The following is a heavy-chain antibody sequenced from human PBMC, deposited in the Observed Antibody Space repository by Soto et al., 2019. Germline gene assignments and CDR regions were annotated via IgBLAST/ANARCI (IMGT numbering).Heavy chain of an antibody. V-gene: IGHV3-23*01. CDR2: ISGGGGSA. J-gene: IGHJ5*02. CDR3: AKDRWFDP. Sequence: EVQLLESGGGLVQPGGSLRLSCAASGFTFSSYAMNWVRQAPGKGLEWVSGISGGGGSASYADSVKGRFTISRDNSKNMRYLQMNSVRVEDTAIYHCAKDRWFDPWGQGTLVTVSS. CDR1: GFTFSSYA.